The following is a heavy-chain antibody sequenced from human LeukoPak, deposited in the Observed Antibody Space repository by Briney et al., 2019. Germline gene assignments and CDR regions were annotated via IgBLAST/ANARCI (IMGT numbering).Heavy chain of an antibody. Sequence: GGSLRLSCAASGFTFSSYSMNWVRQAPGKGLEWVSSVSSSSSYIYYADSLKGRFTISRDNAKNALYLQMNSLRAEDTAVYYCGRDTGRLSIYYGMDVWGQGTTVTVSS. CDR1: GFTFSSYS. CDR2: VSSSSSYI. D-gene: IGHD3-16*02. J-gene: IGHJ6*02. V-gene: IGHV3-21*01. CDR3: GRDTGRLSIYYGMDV.